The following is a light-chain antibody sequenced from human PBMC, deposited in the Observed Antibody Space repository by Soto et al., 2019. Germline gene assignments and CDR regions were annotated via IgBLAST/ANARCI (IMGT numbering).Light chain of an antibody. J-gene: IGKJ1*01. CDR2: AAA. CDR3: HKDNSAPRT. Sequence: DIQMTQSPSSLSASVGDRVTITCRASQGISNYLAWYQQKPGNVPKLLIYAAATLQSGVPSRFSGSGSGTAFTVTISCLQPEDVANYYWHKDNSAPRTFGQGTKVEIQ. V-gene: IGKV1-27*01. CDR1: QGISNY.